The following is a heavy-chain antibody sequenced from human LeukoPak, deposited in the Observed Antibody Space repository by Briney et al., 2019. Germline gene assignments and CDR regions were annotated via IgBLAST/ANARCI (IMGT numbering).Heavy chain of an antibody. V-gene: IGHV4-61*02. J-gene: IGHJ4*02. CDR2: IYTSGST. CDR3: ARDSSGYYAFV. CDR1: GGSISSGSYY. D-gene: IGHD3-22*01. Sequence: PSQTLSLTFTVSGGSISSGSYYWSWIRQPAGKGLEWIGRIYTSGSTNYNPSLKSRVTISVDTSKNQFSLKLSSVTAADTAVYYCARDSSGYYAFVWGQGTLVTVSS.